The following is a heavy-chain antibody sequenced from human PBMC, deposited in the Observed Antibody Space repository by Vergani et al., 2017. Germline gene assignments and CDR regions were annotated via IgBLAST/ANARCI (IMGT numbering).Heavy chain of an antibody. J-gene: IGHJ6*02. CDR2: IGSSGPYI. CDR1: GFTVSSNY. V-gene: IGHV3-21*06. Sequence: EVQLVETGGGLIQPGGSLRLSCAASGFTVSSNYMSWVRQAPGKWLEWVAFIGSSGPYINYADSVKGRFIISRDNTNNSLFLQLRSLRAEDAAVYYCARDCTSGGCPDNYGMDVWGQGATVTVSS. D-gene: IGHD2-8*01. CDR3: ARDCTSGGCPDNYGMDV.